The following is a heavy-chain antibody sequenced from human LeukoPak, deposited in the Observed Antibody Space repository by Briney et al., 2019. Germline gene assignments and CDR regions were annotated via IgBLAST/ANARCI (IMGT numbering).Heavy chain of an antibody. D-gene: IGHD5-18*01. Sequence: GGSLRLSCAASGFTFSSYGMHWVRQAPGKGLEWVAFIRYDGSNKYYADSVKGRFTISRDNSENTLYLQMNSLRAEDTAVYYCAKGLTGGYSYGYGIDYWGQGTLVTVSS. CDR1: GFTFSSYG. V-gene: IGHV3-30*02. CDR2: IRYDGSNK. CDR3: AKGLTGGYSYGYGIDY. J-gene: IGHJ4*02.